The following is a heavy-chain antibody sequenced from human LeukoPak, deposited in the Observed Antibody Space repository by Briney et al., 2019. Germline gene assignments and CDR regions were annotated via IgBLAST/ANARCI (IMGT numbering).Heavy chain of an antibody. V-gene: IGHV4-59*01. CDR2: VFSSGST. D-gene: IGHD5-12*01. J-gene: IGHJ4*02. CDR1: GVSMRSYY. Sequence: PSETLSLTRTVSGVSMRSYYWSWIRQPPGKGLEWIGYVFSSGSTDYNPSLKSRVTMSVVTSRNQFSLNLRSVTAADTAVYYCTRGGWLRFDYWGQGILVTVSS. CDR3: TRGGWLRFDY.